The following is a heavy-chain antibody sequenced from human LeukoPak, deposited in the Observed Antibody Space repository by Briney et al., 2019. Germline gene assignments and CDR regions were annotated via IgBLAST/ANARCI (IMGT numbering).Heavy chain of an antibody. CDR1: GYSISNGYY. J-gene: IGHJ4*02. V-gene: IGHV4-38-2*02. D-gene: IGHD6-19*01. Sequence: PSDTLSLTCTVSGYSISNGYYWDWIRQPPGRGLEWMGNIYRSGSTPYNPSHKSRDTISVDPYKNQFSLKVNSVTAADTAVYYCARRHSRGWFYYWGQGTLVTVSS. CDR2: IYRSGST. CDR3: ARRHSRGWFYY.